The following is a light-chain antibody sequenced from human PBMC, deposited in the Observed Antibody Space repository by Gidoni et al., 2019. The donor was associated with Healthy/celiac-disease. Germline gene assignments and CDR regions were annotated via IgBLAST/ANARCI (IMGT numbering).Light chain of an antibody. CDR3: QQLSSSPLT. CDR1: QGISSY. J-gene: IGKJ3*01. V-gene: IGKV1-9*01. Sequence: IQLTPSPSFLSASVGDRVTITCRASQGISSYLAWYQQKPGKAPKLLIYAASTLQGGVPSRFSGSGSGTEFTLTISSLQPEDFATYSCQQLSSSPLTFXPXTKVXIK. CDR2: AAS.